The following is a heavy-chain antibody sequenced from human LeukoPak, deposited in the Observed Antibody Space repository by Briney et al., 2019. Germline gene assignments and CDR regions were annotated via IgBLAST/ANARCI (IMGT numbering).Heavy chain of an antibody. D-gene: IGHD6-13*01. CDR2: IYHSGST. V-gene: IGHV4-39*07. Sequence: SETLSLTCTVSGGSISSSSYYWGWIRQPPGKGLEWIWEIYHSGSTNYNPSLKSRVTISVDKSKNQFSLKLSSVTAADTAVYYCARRTGRYSSSWPFQHWGQGTLVTVSS. CDR3: ARRTGRYSSSWPFQH. J-gene: IGHJ1*01. CDR1: GGSISSSSYY.